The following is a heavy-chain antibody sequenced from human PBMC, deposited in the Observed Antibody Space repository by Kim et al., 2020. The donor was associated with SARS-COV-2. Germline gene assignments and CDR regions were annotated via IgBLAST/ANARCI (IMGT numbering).Heavy chain of an antibody. CDR1: GFTFSSYG. J-gene: IGHJ3*02. Sequence: GGSLRLSCAASGFTFSSYGMHWVRQAPGKGLEWVAVIWYDGSNKYYADSVKGRFTISRDNSKNTLYPQMNSLRAEDTAVYYCARDNLDFWSGYYPPGGAFDIWGQGTMVTVSS. CDR2: IWYDGSNK. CDR3: ARDNLDFWSGYYPPGGAFDI. V-gene: IGHV3-33*01. D-gene: IGHD3-3*01.